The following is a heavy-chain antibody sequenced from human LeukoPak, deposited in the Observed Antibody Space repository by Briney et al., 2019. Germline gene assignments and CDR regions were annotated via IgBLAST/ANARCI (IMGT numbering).Heavy chain of an antibody. Sequence: SETLSLTCTVSGGSINTYYWSWIRQPAGKGLEWIGRIYTSGSTNYNPSLKSRVTMSVDTSKNQFSLKLSSVTAADTAVYYCRAYYYDSSGYYQYYFDYWGQGTLVTVSS. D-gene: IGHD3-22*01. CDR3: RAYYYDSSGYYQYYFDY. J-gene: IGHJ4*02. CDR2: IYTSGST. CDR1: GGSINTYY. V-gene: IGHV4-4*07.